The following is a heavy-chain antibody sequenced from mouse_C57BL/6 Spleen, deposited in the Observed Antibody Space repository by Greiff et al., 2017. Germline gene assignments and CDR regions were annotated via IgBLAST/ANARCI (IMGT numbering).Heavy chain of an antibody. Sequence: QVQLQQSGAELARPGASVKLSCKASGYTFTSYGISWVKQRTGQGLEWIGEIYPRSGNTYYNEKFKGKATLTADKSSSTADRERRSLTSEESAVYFGAREGLRRGYYFDYWGQGTTRTVSS. D-gene: IGHD2-2*01. J-gene: IGHJ2*01. CDR1: GYTFTSYG. CDR2: IYPRSGNT. V-gene: IGHV1-81*01. CDR3: AREGLRRGYYFDY.